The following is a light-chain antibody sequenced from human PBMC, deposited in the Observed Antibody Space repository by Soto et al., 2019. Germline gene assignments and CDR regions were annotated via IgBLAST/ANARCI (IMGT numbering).Light chain of an antibody. CDR1: SSNIGAGYD. J-gene: IGLJ3*02. Sequence: QSALTQPPSVSGAPGQRVTISCTGSSSNIGAGYDVHWYQQLPGTAPKLLIYGNSNRPSGVPDRFSGSKSGTSASLAITGLQAEDEADYYCQSYDSNLSGSVFGGGTKLTVL. CDR3: QSYDSNLSGSV. V-gene: IGLV1-40*01. CDR2: GNS.